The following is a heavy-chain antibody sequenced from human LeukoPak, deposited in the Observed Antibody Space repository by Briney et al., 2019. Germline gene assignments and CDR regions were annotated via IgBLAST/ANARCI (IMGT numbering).Heavy chain of an antibody. J-gene: IGHJ4*02. CDR1: GGSISSSYYY. Sequence: SETLSLTCTVSGGSISSSYYYWGWIRQPPGKGLEWIGSIYYSGSTYYNPSLKSRVTISVDTSKNQFSLKLTSVTAADTAVYFCARAGGFFSPFGYWGQGTLVTVSS. V-gene: IGHV4-39*07. CDR2: IYYSGST. CDR3: ARAGGFFSPFGY. D-gene: IGHD3-3*01.